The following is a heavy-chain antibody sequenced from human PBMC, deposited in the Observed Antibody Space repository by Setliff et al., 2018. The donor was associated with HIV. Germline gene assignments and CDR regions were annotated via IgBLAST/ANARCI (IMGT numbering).Heavy chain of an antibody. CDR2: TYYRSKWYN. D-gene: IGHD3-22*01. CDR1: GDSVSSNSAA. J-gene: IGHJ3*02. Sequence: SQTLSLTCAISGDSVSSNSAAWHWIRQSPSRGLEWLGRTYYRSKWYNDYAGSVKSRITINPDTSKNQFSLQLNSVTPEDTAVYYCARTRGLGYYDSSGNAFDIWGQGTMVTVSS. V-gene: IGHV6-1*01. CDR3: ARTRGLGYYDSSGNAFDI.